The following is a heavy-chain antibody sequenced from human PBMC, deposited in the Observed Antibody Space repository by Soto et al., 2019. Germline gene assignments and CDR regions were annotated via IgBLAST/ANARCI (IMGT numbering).Heavy chain of an antibody. CDR1: GFAFNDSA. CDR3: TNNFL. V-gene: IGHV3-73*01. J-gene: IGHJ4*02. CDR2: VISKTNNYAT. Sequence: DVKVVQSGGGLVQPGGSLKLSCAASGFAFNDSAMPWVRQASGKGLEWVARVISKTNNYATAYPVSVRGRFTVSRDDSMGTTYLQMISLKTEDTAMYYCTNNFLWSQGVLVTVSS.